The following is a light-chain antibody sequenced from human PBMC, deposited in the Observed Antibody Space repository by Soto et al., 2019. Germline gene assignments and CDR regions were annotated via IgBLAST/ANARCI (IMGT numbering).Light chain of an antibody. J-gene: IGLJ1*01. V-gene: IGLV1-44*01. CDR1: SSNIGTNT. CDR2: RDN. CDR3: ATWDDSLTGFV. Sequence: QLVLTQPPSASGTPGQRVTVSCSGSSSNIGTNTVNWYQQLPGTAPKLLVFRDNQRPSGVPGRFSGSKSGTSASLAISGLQSEDEAEYFCATWDDSLTGFVFGTGTKLTVL.